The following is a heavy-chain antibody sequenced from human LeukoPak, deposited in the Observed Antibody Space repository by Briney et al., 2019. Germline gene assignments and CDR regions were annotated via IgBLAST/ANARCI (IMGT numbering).Heavy chain of an antibody. V-gene: IGHV1-2*02. D-gene: IGHD2-2*01. J-gene: IGHJ6*02. CDR2: INPNSGGT. Sequence: ASVKVSCKASGYTFTGYYLQWVRQAPGQGLEWMGWINPNSGGTEYAQRFQGRVTMIRDKSISTAYMELSRLRSDDTAVYYCARDHCSANSCYEDYYNGVDVWGQGTTVTVSS. CDR3: ARDHCSANSCYEDYYNGVDV. CDR1: GYTFTGYY.